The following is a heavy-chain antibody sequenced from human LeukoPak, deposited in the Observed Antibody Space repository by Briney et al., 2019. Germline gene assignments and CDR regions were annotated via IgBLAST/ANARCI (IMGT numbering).Heavy chain of an antibody. CDR2: INPNSGGT. CDR3: ARGHYYDSSGSRFYYYYYYMDV. CDR1: GYTFTGYY. V-gene: IGHV1-2*02. J-gene: IGHJ6*03. D-gene: IGHD3-22*01. Sequence: ASVKVSCKASGYTFTGYYMHWVRQAPGQGLEWMGWINPNSGGTNYAQKFQGRVTMTRDTSISTAYVELSRLRSDDTAFYYCARGHYYDSSGSRFYYYYYYMDVWGKGTTVTVSS.